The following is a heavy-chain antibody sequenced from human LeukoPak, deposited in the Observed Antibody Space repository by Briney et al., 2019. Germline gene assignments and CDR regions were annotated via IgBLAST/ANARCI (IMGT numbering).Heavy chain of an antibody. CDR1: GFTFSSYA. V-gene: IGHV3-23*01. CDR2: ISGNGRST. J-gene: IGHJ4*02. Sequence: PGGSLRLSCAASGFTFSSYAMSWVRQAPGKGLEWVSAISGNGRSTNAYAGKGRFTISRGNSRKTLYLQITSLRVEDTAVYFCASAPVVGNAEAFGGQGTLVTVSS. CDR3: ASAPVVGNAEAF. D-gene: IGHD1-26*01.